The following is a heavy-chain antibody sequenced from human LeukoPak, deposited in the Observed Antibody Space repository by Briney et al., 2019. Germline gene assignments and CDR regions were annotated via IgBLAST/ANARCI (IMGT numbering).Heavy chain of an antibody. V-gene: IGHV4-38-2*02. D-gene: IGHD6-13*01. CDR2: IYHSGST. Sequence: SETLSLTCTVSGYSISSGHYWDWIRQPPGKGLEWIGTIYHSGSTYYNPSLKSRVTISVDTSKNQFSLKLTSVTVADTAVYYCARDRSSSWYDYYYYYMDVWGKGTTVTISS. CDR1: GYSISSGHY. CDR3: ARDRSSSWYDYYYYYMDV. J-gene: IGHJ6*03.